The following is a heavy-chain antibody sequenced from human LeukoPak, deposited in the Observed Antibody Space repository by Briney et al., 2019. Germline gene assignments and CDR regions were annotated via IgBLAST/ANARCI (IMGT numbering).Heavy chain of an antibody. V-gene: IGHV4-61*08. J-gene: IGHJ4*02. CDR2: IYYSGST. CDR1: GGSISSGGYY. D-gene: IGHD7-27*01. CDR3: ARGAWGSTPVDY. Sequence: PSETLSLTCAVSGGSISSGGYYWSWIRQPPGKGLEWIGYIYYSGSTNYNPSLKSRVTISVDTSKNQFSLKLSSVTAADTAVYYCARGAWGSTPVDYWGQGTLVTVSS.